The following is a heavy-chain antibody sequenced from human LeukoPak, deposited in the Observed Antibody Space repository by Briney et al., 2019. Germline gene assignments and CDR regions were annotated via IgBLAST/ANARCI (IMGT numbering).Heavy chain of an antibody. CDR3: ARAEGDSSSWYRY. CDR2: INHSGST. Sequence: SETLSLTCAVYGGSFSGYYWSWIRQPPGKGLEWIGEINHSGSTNYNPSLKSRVTISVDTSKNQFSLKLSSVTAADTAVYYCARAEGDSSSWYRYWGQGTLVTVSS. V-gene: IGHV4-34*01. D-gene: IGHD6-13*01. CDR1: GGSFSGYY. J-gene: IGHJ4*02.